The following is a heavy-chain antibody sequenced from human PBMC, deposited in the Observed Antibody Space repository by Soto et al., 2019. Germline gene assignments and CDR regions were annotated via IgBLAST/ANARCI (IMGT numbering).Heavy chain of an antibody. CDR2: IKSKTDGGTT. J-gene: IGHJ4*02. CDR3: TTYPIFGVVIKILRTGIGY. D-gene: IGHD3-3*01. Sequence: EVQLVESGGGLVKPGGSLRLSCAASGFTFSNAWMSWVRQAPGKGLEWVGRIKSKTDGGTTDYAAPVKGRFTISRDDSKNTLYLQMNSLKTEDTAVYYCTTYPIFGVVIKILRTGIGYWGQGTLVTVSS. V-gene: IGHV3-15*01. CDR1: GFTFSNAW.